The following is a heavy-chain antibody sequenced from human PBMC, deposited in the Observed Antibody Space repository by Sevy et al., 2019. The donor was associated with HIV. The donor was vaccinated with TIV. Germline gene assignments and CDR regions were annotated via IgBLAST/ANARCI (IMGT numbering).Heavy chain of an antibody. V-gene: IGHV3-9*01. J-gene: IGHJ4*02. CDR3: AKDSYRGVY. Sequence: GGSLRLSCAASGFTFDDYAMHWVRQAPGKGLEWGSGISWNSGSIGYADSVKCRFTISRDNAKNSLYLQMNSLRAEDTALYYCAKDSYRGVYWGQGTLGTVSS. D-gene: IGHD3-10*01. CDR2: ISWNSGSI. CDR1: GFTFDDYA.